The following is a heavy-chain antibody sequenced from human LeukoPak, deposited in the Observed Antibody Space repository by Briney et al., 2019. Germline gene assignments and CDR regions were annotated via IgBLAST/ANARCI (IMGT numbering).Heavy chain of an antibody. CDR2: LAPSDSYN. CDR3: ARRVAEGGSGSYYNPFDI. V-gene: IGHV5-10-1*01. J-gene: IGHJ3*02. D-gene: IGHD1-26*01. CDR1: GYSFTTYW. Sequence: GESLGTSWQGSGYSFTTYWLNWGRQMPGKGVGWRGRLAPSDSYNNYRPPLQGHVTTSADKSISTAYLQWSSLKASGTAMYYGARRVAEGGSGSYYNPFDIWGQGTMVTVSS.